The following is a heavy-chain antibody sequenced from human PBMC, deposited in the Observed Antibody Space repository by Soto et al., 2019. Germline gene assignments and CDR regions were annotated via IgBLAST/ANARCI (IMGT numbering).Heavy chain of an antibody. D-gene: IGHD4-4*01. J-gene: IGHJ6*02. V-gene: IGHV1-69*01. CDR1: GGTFSRDT. CDR2: IIPIFGTT. CDR3: ERGALTTLAYYYGMEV. Sequence: SVKVSCKASGGTFSRDTMSWLRQAPVQGLEWMGGIIPIFGTTTYAHKFQGRVTITADESTSTVYMELSSLRGEDTAVYYCERGALTTLAYYYGMEVWGQGTTVTVSS.